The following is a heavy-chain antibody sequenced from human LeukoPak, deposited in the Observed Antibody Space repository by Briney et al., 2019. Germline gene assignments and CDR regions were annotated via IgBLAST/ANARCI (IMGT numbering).Heavy chain of an antibody. CDR3: ARRGAVAGHTFDY. Sequence: RGGSLKISCKGSGYSFTSYWSGWVRQLPGKGREWWGIINPSDSSTRYSTSLRGEVTTSADKSISNAYLQWSSLKASDTAMYYCARRGAVAGHTFDYWGQGTLVTVSS. J-gene: IGHJ4*02. CDR2: INPSDSST. V-gene: IGHV5-51*01. D-gene: IGHD6-19*01. CDR1: GYSFTSYW.